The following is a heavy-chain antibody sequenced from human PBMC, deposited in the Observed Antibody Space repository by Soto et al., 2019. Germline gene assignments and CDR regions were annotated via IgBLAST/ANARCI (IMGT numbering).Heavy chain of an antibody. V-gene: IGHV3-15*01. CDR1: GFTFSNAW. CDR2: IKSKTDGGTT. Sequence: GGSLRLSCAASGFTFSNAWMSWVRQAPGKGLEWVGRIKSKTDGGTTDYAAPVKGRFTISRDDSKNTLYLQMNSLKTEDTAVYYCTTADVGVVPAASDYWGQGTLVTVSS. J-gene: IGHJ4*02. D-gene: IGHD2-2*01. CDR3: TTADVGVVPAASDY.